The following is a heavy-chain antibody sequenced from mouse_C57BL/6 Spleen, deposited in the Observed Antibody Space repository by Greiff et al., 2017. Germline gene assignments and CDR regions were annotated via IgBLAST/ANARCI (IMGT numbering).Heavy chain of an antibody. J-gene: IGHJ3*01. Sequence: LQESGAELVRPGASVTLSCKASGYTFTDYEMHWVKQTPVHGLEWIGAIDPETGGTAYNQKFKGKAILTADKSSSTAYMELRSLTSEDSAVYYCTTIYYDYVGFAYWGQGTLVTVSA. CDR1: GYTFTDYE. D-gene: IGHD2-4*01. V-gene: IGHV1-15*01. CDR3: TTIYYDYVGFAY. CDR2: IDPETGGT.